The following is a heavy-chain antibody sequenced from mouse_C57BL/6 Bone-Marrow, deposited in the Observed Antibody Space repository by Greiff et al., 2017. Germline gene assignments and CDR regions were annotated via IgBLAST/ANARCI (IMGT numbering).Heavy chain of an antibody. D-gene: IGHD1-1*01. V-gene: IGHV7-1*01. Sequence: EVKVVESGGGLVQSGRSLRLSCATSGFTFSDFYVAWVRQAPGKGLEWIAASRNKANDYTTEYSASVKGRFIVSRDTSQSILYLQMNALRAEDTAIYYCARDTTVDAMDYWGQGTSVTVSS. CDR3: ARDTTVDAMDY. CDR1: GFTFSDFY. J-gene: IGHJ4*01. CDR2: SRNKANDYTT.